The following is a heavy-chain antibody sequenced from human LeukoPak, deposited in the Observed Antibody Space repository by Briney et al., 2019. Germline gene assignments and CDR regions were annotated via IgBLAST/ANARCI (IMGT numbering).Heavy chain of an antibody. Sequence: PGGSLRLSCAASGFTFSSYAMSWVRQAPGKGLEWVSAISGSGGSTYYADSVKGRFTISRDNSKNTLYLQMNSLRAEDTAVYYCAKGATPRLRFFDWFAAPDYWGQGALVTVSS. D-gene: IGHD3-9*01. CDR3: AKGATPRLRFFDWFAAPDY. V-gene: IGHV3-23*01. CDR1: GFTFSSYA. CDR2: ISGSGGST. J-gene: IGHJ4*02.